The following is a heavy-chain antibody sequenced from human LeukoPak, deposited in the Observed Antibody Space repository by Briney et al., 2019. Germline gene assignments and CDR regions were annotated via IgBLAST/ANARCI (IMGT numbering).Heavy chain of an antibody. CDR3: ARGNSHWNFDWYFDL. J-gene: IGHJ2*01. CDR1: GGSISSYY. D-gene: IGHD1-7*01. CDR2: IYTSGST. V-gene: IGHV4-4*07. Sequence: SETLSLTCTVSGGSISSYYWSWIRQPAGKGLVWIGRIYTSGSTNYNPSLKSRVTMSVDTSKNQFSLKLSSVTAADTAVYFCARGNSHWNFDWYFDLWGRGTLVTVSS.